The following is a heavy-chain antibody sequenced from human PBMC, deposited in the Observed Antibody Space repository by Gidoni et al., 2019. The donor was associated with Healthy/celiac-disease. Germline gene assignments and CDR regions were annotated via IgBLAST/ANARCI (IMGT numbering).Heavy chain of an antibody. Sequence: QVQLQQWGAGLLKPSETLSLTCAVYGGSFSGYYWSWIRQPPGKGLEWIGEINHSGSTNYNPSLKSRVTISVDTSKNQFSLKLSSVTAADTAVYYCAREHPRPYDYVWGSYRRKGIYYFDYWGQGTLVTVSS. CDR1: GGSFSGYY. CDR2: INHSGST. J-gene: IGHJ4*02. D-gene: IGHD3-16*02. CDR3: AREHPRPYDYVWGSYRRKGIYYFDY. V-gene: IGHV4-34*01.